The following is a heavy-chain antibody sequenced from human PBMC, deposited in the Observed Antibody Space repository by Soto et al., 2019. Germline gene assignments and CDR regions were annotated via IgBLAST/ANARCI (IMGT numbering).Heavy chain of an antibody. CDR2: ISYDGSDK. Sequence: PGGSLRLSCAASGFTFSNYGMHWVRQAPGKGLEWVAVISYDGSDKYYADSVKGRFTISRDNSKNTLFLQINSLRAEDAAVYYCAKPEAVAVIVNYFDYWGQGTLVTVSS. D-gene: IGHD6-19*01. CDR1: GFTFSNYG. J-gene: IGHJ4*02. V-gene: IGHV3-30*18. CDR3: AKPEAVAVIVNYFDY.